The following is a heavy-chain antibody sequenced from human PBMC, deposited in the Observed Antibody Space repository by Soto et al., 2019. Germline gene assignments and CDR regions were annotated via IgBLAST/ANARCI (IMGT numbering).Heavy chain of an antibody. Sequence: GGSLRLSCAASGFTFTRYSMNWVRQAPGKGLEWVSSLSSTTNYIYYGDCMKGRFTISRDNAKNSLYLERNSLRAEDTAVYYCARESEDLTSNFDDWGQGTLVTVSS. V-gene: IGHV3-21*06. CDR1: GFTFTRYS. CDR3: ARESEDLTSNFDD. J-gene: IGHJ4*02. CDR2: LSSTTNYI.